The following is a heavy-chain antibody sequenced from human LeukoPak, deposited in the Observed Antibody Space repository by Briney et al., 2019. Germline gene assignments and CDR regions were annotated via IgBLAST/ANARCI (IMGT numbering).Heavy chain of an antibody. CDR3: VSFYETY. V-gene: IGHV3-74*01. Sequence: GGSLRLSCAASGRYWMHWVRQAPGEGLVWVSHINSDGSWTSYADSVKGRFTISKDNAKNTVYLQMSNLRVEDTAVYYCVSFYETYWGRGTLVTVSS. CDR1: GRYW. D-gene: IGHD2/OR15-2a*01. J-gene: IGHJ4*02. CDR2: INSDGSWT.